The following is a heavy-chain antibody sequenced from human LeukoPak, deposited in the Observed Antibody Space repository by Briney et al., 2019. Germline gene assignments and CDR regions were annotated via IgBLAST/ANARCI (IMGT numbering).Heavy chain of an antibody. CDR2: INPSGGST. CDR1: GYTFTSYY. J-gene: IGHJ4*02. Sequence: ASAKVSCKASGYTFTSYYMHWVRQAPGQGLEWMGIINPSGGSTSYAQKFQGRVTMTRDTSTSTVYMELSSLRSEDTAVYYCASRDSSGEFDYWGQGTLVTVSS. V-gene: IGHV1-46*01. D-gene: IGHD6-19*01. CDR3: ASRDSSGEFDY.